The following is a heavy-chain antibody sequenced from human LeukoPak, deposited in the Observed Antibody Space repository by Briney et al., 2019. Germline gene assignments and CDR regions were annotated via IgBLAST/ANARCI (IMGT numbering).Heavy chain of an antibody. Sequence: PGGSLRHSCAASGCSFSDYSIAWVRLAPGKGLEWVSSISPGSRYIYYADSVKGRFTISRDNAKNSLYLQMNSLRAEDTAAYYCASGRGCSRMSCYPDSWGQGTLVTVSS. CDR3: ASGRGCSRMSCYPDS. D-gene: IGHD2-2*01. CDR1: GCSFSDYS. CDR2: ISPGSRYI. J-gene: IGHJ5*01. V-gene: IGHV3-21*01.